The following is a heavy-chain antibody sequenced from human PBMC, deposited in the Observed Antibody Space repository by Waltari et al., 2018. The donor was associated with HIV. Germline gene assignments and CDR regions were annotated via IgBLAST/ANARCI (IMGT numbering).Heavy chain of an antibody. V-gene: IGHV3-30*04. CDR1: GFTFSSSA. CDR2: ISYDGSNK. D-gene: IGHD3-16*01. CDR3: ARDGGGSTFD. J-gene: IGHJ4*02. Sequence: VQLVESGGGGVQPGSSLRLSGAASGFTFSSSAMHWVRQAPGKGLEWVAVISYDGSNKYYADSVKGRFTISRDNSKNTLYLQMNSLRAEDTAVYYCARDGGGSTFDWGQGTLVTVSS.